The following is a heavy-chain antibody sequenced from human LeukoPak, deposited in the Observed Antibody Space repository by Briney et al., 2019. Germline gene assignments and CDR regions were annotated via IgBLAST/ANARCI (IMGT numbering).Heavy chain of an antibody. D-gene: IGHD5-18*01. CDR2: IWYDGSNK. J-gene: IGHJ4*02. CDR1: GFTFSSYG. V-gene: IGHV3-30*02. Sequence: PGGSLRLSCAASGFTFSSYGMHWVRQAPGKGLEWVAVIWYDGSNKYYADSVKGRFTISRDNSKNTLYLQMNSLRAEDTAVYYCAKERPRIQLWTYYFDYWGQGTLVTVSS. CDR3: AKERPRIQLWTYYFDY.